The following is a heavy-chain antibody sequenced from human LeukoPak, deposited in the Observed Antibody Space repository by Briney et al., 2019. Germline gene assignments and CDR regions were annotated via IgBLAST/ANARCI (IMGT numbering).Heavy chain of an antibody. CDR2: ITGSGDNT. J-gene: IGHJ4*02. CDR3: AKRLYSGYYWAGVDY. V-gene: IGHV3-23*01. CDR1: GFTFSSYA. D-gene: IGHD3-22*01. Sequence: PGGSLRLSCAASGFTFSSYAMSWVRQAPGKGPEWVSAITGSGDNTFYADSVKGRFTISRDNSKNTLYLQMNSLRAEDTAVYYCAKRLYSGYYWAGVDYWGQGTLVTVSS.